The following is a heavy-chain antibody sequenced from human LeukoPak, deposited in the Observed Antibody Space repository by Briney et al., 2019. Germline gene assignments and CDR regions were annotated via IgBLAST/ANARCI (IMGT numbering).Heavy chain of an antibody. Sequence: ASVKDSCKACGYTLTTYYIHWVGQAPGQGLEWMGWISPNSGGTNYAQNFQRRVTLTRDTSISTAYIVLSRLDAAVYYCSTEAPSYCFDYWGQGGLVAVSS. CDR1: GYTLTTYY. J-gene: IGHJ4*02. V-gene: IGHV1-2*02. CDR3: STEAPSYCFDY. D-gene: IGHD6-6*01. CDR2: ISPNSGGT.